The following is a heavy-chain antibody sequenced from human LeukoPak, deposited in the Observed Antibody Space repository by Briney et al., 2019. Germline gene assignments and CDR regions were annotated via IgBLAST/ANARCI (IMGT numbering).Heavy chain of an antibody. J-gene: IGHJ4*02. D-gene: IGHD2/OR15-2a*01. CDR2: IKQDGSEK. Sequence: GGSLRLSCAASGIIFSDYWMSWVRQAPGKGLEWVAHIKQDGSEKYYVDSVKGRFTISRDNTKNSLYLQMNSLRAEDTAVYYCARNSVDYWGQGTLVTVSS. V-gene: IGHV3-7*01. CDR1: GIIFSDYW. CDR3: ARNSVDY.